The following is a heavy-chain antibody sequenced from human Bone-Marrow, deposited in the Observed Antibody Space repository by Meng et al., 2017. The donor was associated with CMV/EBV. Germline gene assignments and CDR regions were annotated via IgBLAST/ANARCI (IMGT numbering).Heavy chain of an antibody. J-gene: IGHJ6*01. D-gene: IGHD2-15*01. CDR3: ARLGYCSGGSCLPP. CDR1: GDSISTGSHY. Sequence: GSLRLSCTVSGDSISTGSHYWGWIRQPPGKGLEWIATIYYSGTTYSNPSLKSRATISMDTSKNQFFLKVRSVTTADTAVYYCARLGYCSGGSCLPPWGQGTTVTVSS. V-gene: IGHV4-39*07. CDR2: IYYSGTT.